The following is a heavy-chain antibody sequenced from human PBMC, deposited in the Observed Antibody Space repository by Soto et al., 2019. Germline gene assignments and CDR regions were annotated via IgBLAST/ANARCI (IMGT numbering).Heavy chain of an antibody. CDR2: INHSGST. CDR1: GGSFSGYY. CDR3: ARGPGNVWGSYRKVPFDY. Sequence: PSETLSLTCAVYGGSFSGYYWSWIRQPPGKGLEWIGEINHSGSTNYNPSLKSRVTISVDTSKNQFSLKLSSVTAADTAVYYCARGPGNVWGSYRKVPFDYWGQGTLVTVSS. D-gene: IGHD3-16*02. V-gene: IGHV4-34*01. J-gene: IGHJ4*02.